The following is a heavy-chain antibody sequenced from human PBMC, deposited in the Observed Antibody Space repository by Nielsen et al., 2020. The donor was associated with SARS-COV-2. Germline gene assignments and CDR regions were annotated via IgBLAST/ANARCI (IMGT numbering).Heavy chain of an antibody. V-gene: IGHV4-39*01. CDR3: ARGNHFDWLLPPSGFDY. CDR2: IYYSGST. Sequence: SETLSLTCTVSGGSISSSSYYWGWIRQPPGKGLEWIGSIYYSGSTYYNPSLKSRVTISVDTSKNQFSLKLSSVTAADTAVYYCARGNHFDWLLPPSGFDYWGQGTLVTVSS. CDR1: GGSISSSSYY. D-gene: IGHD3-9*01. J-gene: IGHJ4*02.